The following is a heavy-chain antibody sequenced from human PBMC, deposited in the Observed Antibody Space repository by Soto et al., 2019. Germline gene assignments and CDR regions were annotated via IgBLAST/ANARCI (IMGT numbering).Heavy chain of an antibody. CDR2: INSDGSST. D-gene: IGHD3-3*01. J-gene: IGHJ6*02. Sequence: EVQLVESGGGLVQPGGFLRLSCAASGFTFSSYWMHWVRQAPGKGLVWVSRINSDGSSTSYADSVKGRFTISRDNAKNTLYLQMNSLRAEDTAVYYCARDPVLRFLEWSGMDVWGQGTTVTVSS. CDR1: GFTFSSYW. V-gene: IGHV3-74*01. CDR3: ARDPVLRFLEWSGMDV.